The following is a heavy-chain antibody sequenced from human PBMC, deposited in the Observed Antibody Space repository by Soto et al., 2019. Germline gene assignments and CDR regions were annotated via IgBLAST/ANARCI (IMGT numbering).Heavy chain of an antibody. D-gene: IGHD2-15*01. Sequence: QVQLVKSGAEVQKPGASVKVSCKASGYTFTSYYMHWVRQAPGQGLEWMGIINPSRTRTTYAQKFQGRVTMTRDTSTSTVYMELTSLRSADTAVYYCARSACSGGTCYQGHFDYWGQGTLVTVS. V-gene: IGHV1-46*01. J-gene: IGHJ4*02. CDR3: ARSACSGGTCYQGHFDY. CDR1: GYTFTSYY. CDR2: INPSRTRT.